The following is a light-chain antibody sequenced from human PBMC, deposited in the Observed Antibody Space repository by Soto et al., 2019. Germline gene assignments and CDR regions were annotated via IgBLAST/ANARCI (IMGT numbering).Light chain of an antibody. CDR1: QSVLYSSSNKNY. V-gene: IGKV4-1*01. Sequence: DIVMTQSPDSLAVSLGERATINCKSSQSVLYSSSNKNYLAWYQQKPGQPPKLLISWASTRESGVPDRFSGSGSGTDFTLTISSLQAEDGAVYYCQQYYSAPVSFGQGTKLDI. CDR3: QQYYSAPVS. CDR2: WAS. J-gene: IGKJ2*01.